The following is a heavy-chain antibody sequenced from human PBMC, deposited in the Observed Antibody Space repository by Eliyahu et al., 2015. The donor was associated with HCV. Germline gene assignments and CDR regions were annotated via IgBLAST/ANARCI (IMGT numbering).Heavy chain of an antibody. D-gene: IGHD6-19*01. J-gene: IGHJ4*02. CDR1: GFTFSDFA. CDR3: VKDLGPLWLVLDY. CDR2: IQNDATNK. Sequence: QVQLVESGGGVVQPGGSLRLSCTASGFTFSDFAMHWVRQGPGQGPWWVAFIQNDATNKYYTDSVKGRFTISRDSSKNTLYLQMNSLRDDDSAVYHCVKDLGPLWLVLDYWGRGTLVTVSS. V-gene: IGHV3-30*02.